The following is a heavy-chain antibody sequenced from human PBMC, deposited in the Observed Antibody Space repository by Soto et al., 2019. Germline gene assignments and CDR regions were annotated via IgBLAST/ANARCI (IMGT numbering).Heavy chain of an antibody. CDR3: AKVPIPLAGYRSGWYFDSFDY. V-gene: IGHV3-23*01. J-gene: IGHJ4*02. Sequence: EVQLLESGGGLVQPGGSLRLSCAASGFTFSSYAMSWVRQAPGKGLEWVSAISGSGGSTYYADSVKGRFTISRDNSKHTLYLQMNSLRAEDTAVCYCAKVPIPLAGYRSGWYFDSFDYWGQGTLVTVSS. CDR1: GFTFSSYA. D-gene: IGHD6-19*01. CDR2: ISGSGGST.